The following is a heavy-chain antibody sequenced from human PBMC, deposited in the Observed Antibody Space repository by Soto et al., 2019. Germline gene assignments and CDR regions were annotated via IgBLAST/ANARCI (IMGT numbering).Heavy chain of an antibody. D-gene: IGHD4-4*01. Sequence: EVQLVESGGGLVQPGGSLRLSCAASGFTFSSYWMHWVRQAPGKGLVWVSRISSDGSSTTYADSVKGRFTISRDNAKXXXXXXXXXXXXXXXXXXXXXXXXXXXTXRRFXS. CDR2: ISSDGSST. V-gene: IGHV3-74*01. CDR3: XXXXXXXTXRRFXS. J-gene: IGHJ5*01. CDR1: GFTFSSYW.